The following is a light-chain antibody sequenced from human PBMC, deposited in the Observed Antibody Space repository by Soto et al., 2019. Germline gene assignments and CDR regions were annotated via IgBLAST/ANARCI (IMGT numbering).Light chain of an antibody. CDR3: QTWGTGPWV. Sequence: QSVLTQSPSASASLGASVKLTCTLSSGHSSYAIAWHQQQPEKGPRSLMKLNSDGSHSKGDGIPDRFSGSSSGAERYLTISSLQSEDEADYYFQTWGTGPWVFGGGTNLTVL. CDR2: LNSDGSH. CDR1: SGHSSYA. V-gene: IGLV4-69*01. J-gene: IGLJ3*02.